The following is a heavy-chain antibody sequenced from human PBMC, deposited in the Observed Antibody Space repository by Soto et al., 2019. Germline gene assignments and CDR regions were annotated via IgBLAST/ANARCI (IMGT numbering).Heavy chain of an antibody. CDR3: AKDPAAVDIVATTRGAY. Sequence: GGSLRLSCAASGFTFSSYAMSWVRQAPGKGLEWVSAISGSGGSTYYADSVKGRFTISRDNSKNTLYLQMNSLRAEDTAVYYCAKDPAAVDIVATTRGAYWGQGTLVTVSS. CDR2: ISGSGGST. V-gene: IGHV3-23*01. CDR1: GFTFSSYA. J-gene: IGHJ4*02. D-gene: IGHD5-12*01.